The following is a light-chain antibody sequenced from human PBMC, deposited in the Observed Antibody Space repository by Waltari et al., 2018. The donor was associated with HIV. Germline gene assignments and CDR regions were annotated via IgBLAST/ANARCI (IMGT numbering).Light chain of an antibody. Sequence: QSALTQPASVSGSPGQSVTVSCSGSGKDLGAFDYVSWFQQHPAKAPQLIIFDFSKRPSGISDRFSASKSGNTASLTISGLQPEDEADYFCCSYTSSDTWVFGGGTKVTVL. CDR3: CSYTSSDTWV. CDR1: GKDLGAFDY. J-gene: IGLJ3*02. V-gene: IGLV2-14*03. CDR2: DFS.